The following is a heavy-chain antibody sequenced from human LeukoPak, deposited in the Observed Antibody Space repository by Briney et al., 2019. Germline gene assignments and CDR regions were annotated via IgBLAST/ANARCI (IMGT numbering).Heavy chain of an antibody. CDR3: AKDQKSIAATGYDY. CDR1: GFPFGYYA. CDR2: FSGSGGNT. D-gene: IGHD6-13*01. J-gene: IGHJ4*02. V-gene: IGHV3-23*01. Sequence: NPGGSLRLSCAASGFPFGYYAMRWLRQGPAKGLEWVSTFSGSGGNTSYAEPGNIRFTISKDNSKTTLFLQMNSLRADDTAVYFCAKDQKSIAATGYDYWGQGTLVTVSS.